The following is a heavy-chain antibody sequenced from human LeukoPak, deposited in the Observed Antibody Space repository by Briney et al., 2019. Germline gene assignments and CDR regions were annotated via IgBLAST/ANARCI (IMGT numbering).Heavy chain of an antibody. CDR1: GYSFTSYW. D-gene: IGHD3-3*01. CDR3: ARETSYYDFWSARTGYFDY. Sequence: PGESLKISCKGSGYSFTSYWIGWVRQMPGKGLEWMGIIYPGDSDTRYSPSFQGQVTISADKSISTAYLQWSSLKASDTAMYYCARETSYYDFWSARTGYFDYWGQGTLVTVSS. J-gene: IGHJ4*02. CDR2: IYPGDSDT. V-gene: IGHV5-51*01.